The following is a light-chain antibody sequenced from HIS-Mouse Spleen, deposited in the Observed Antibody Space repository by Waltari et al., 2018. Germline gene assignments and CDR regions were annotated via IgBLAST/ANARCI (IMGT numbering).Light chain of an antibody. Sequence: DIVMTQSPDSLAVSLGERATINCKSSQSVLYSPNNKTYLAWYQKKPGQPPKLLIYWASTRESGVPDRFSGSGSGTDFTLTISSLQAEYVAVYYCQQYYSTPYTFGQGTKLEIK. J-gene: IGKJ2*01. CDR1: QSVLYSPNNKTY. CDR2: WAS. CDR3: QQYYSTPYT. V-gene: IGKV4-1*01.